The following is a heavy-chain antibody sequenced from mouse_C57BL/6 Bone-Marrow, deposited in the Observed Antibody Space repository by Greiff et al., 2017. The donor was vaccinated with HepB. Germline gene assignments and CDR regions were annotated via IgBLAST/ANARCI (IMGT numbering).Heavy chain of an antibody. CDR2: IDPSDSYT. CDR1: GYTFTSYW. D-gene: IGHD1-1*01. J-gene: IGHJ2*01. V-gene: IGHV1-50*01. CDR3: AREGGTNYYGSSYFDY. Sequence: QVQLQQPGAELVKPGASVKLSCKASGYTFTSYWMQWVKQRPGQGLEWIGEIDPSDSYTNYNQKFKGKATLTVDTSSSTAYTQLSSLTSEDSAVYYCAREGGTNYYGSSYFDYWGQGTTLTVSS.